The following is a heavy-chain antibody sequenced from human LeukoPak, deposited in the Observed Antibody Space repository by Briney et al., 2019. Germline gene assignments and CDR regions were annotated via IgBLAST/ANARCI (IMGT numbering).Heavy chain of an antibody. CDR3: ARDTVGDY. Sequence: GGSLRLSCTASGYTFSRSWMSWVRQAPGKGLEWVANINQDGSDEYYVDSVKGRFTISRDNAKNSLYLQMNSLRAEDTAVYYCARDTVGDYWGQGTLVTVSS. CDR2: INQDGSDE. D-gene: IGHD1-26*01. V-gene: IGHV3-7*01. CDR1: GYTFSRSW. J-gene: IGHJ4*02.